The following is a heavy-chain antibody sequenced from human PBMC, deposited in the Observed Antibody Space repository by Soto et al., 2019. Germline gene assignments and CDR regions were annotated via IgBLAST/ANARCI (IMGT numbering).Heavy chain of an antibody. D-gene: IGHD2-21*02. J-gene: IGHJ3*02. CDR1: GYTFTSYG. CDR3: ARNLAYCGGDCKPDAFDI. CDR2: ISAYNGNT. Sequence: GASVKVSCKASGYTFTSYGISWVRQAPGQGLEWMGWISAYNGNTNYAQKLQGRVTMTTDTSTSTAYMELRSPRSDDTAVYYCARNLAYCGGDCKPDAFDIWGQGTMVTVSS. V-gene: IGHV1-18*01.